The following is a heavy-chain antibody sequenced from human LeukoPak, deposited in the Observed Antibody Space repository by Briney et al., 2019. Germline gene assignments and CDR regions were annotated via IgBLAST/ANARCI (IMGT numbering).Heavy chain of an antibody. CDR3: ARQLKPSFTDYYYYGMDV. CDR2: IYPGDSDT. J-gene: IGHJ6*02. V-gene: IGHV5-51*01. CDR1: GYSFTSYW. D-gene: IGHD2-8*02. Sequence: GESLKISCKGSGYSFTSYWIGWVRQMPGKGLEWMGIIYPGDSDTRYSPSFQGQVTISADKSISTAYLQWSSLKASDTAMYYCARQLKPSFTDYYYYGMDVWGQGTTVTVSS.